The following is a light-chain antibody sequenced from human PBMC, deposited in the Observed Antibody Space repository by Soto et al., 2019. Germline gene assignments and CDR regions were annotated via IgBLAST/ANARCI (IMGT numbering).Light chain of an antibody. CDR3: QSYDSSLSGPSYV. CDR1: SSNIGAGYD. CDR2: GNS. V-gene: IGLV1-40*01. Sequence: QLVLTQPPSVSGAPGQRVTISCTGSSSNIGAGYDVHWYQQLPGTAPKLLIYGNSNRPSGVPDRFSGSKSGTSASLAITGLQAEDEADYYCQSYDSSLSGPSYVFGTGTQLTVL. J-gene: IGLJ1*01.